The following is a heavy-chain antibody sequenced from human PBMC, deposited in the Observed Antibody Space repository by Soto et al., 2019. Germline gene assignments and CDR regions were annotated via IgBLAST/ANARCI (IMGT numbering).Heavy chain of an antibody. CDR1: GYTFTSSD. Sequence: GASVKVSCKASGYTFTSSDINWVRQATGQGLEWMGWMNPNSGNTGYAQKFQGRVTMTRNTSISTAYMELSSLRSEDTAVYYCARDSWEWLETRYYYYGMDVWGPGTTVTV. CDR2: MNPNSGNT. V-gene: IGHV1-8*01. J-gene: IGHJ6*02. CDR3: ARDSWEWLETRYYYYGMDV. D-gene: IGHD6-19*01.